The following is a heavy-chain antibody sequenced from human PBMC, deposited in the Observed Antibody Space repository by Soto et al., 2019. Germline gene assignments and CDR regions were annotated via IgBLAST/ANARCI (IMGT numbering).Heavy chain of an antibody. J-gene: IGHJ4*02. CDR1: GGSISSGGYY. CDR3: ARIGVYSSSWYVCGFDY. Sequence: QVQLQESGPGLVKPSQTLSLTCTVSGGSISSGGYYWSWIRQHPGKGLEWIGYIYYSGSTYYNPSLKSRVTISVDTSKNQFSLKLSSVTAADTAVYYCARIGVYSSSWYVCGFDYWGQGTLVTVSS. V-gene: IGHV4-31*03. D-gene: IGHD6-13*01. CDR2: IYYSGST.